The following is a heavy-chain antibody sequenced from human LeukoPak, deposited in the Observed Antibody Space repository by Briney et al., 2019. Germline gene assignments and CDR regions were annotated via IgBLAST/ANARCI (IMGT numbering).Heavy chain of an antibody. CDR2: IYYSGIT. V-gene: IGHV4-39*07. CDR1: GGSISSSSYY. CDR3: ASEASCSSTSCYDY. J-gene: IGHJ4*02. D-gene: IGHD2-2*01. Sequence: KPSATLSLTGAVSGGSISSSSYYWGWIRQPPGKGLEWIGSIYYSGITYYNPSLKSRVTISVDTSKNQFSLKLSSVTAADTAVYYCASEASCSSTSCYDYWGQGTLVTVSS.